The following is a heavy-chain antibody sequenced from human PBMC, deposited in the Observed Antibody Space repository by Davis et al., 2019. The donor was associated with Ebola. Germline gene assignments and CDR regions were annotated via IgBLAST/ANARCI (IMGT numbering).Heavy chain of an antibody. V-gene: IGHV4-59*01. J-gene: IGHJ6*02. Sequence: PSETLSLTCTVSGGSISSYYWSWIRQPPGKGLEWIGYIYYSGSTNYNPSLKSRVTISVDTSKNQFSLKLSSVTAADTAVYYCARGGLLAGTGDYYYYGMDVWGQGTTVTVSS. CDR1: GGSISSYY. CDR2: IYYSGST. D-gene: IGHD2-15*01. CDR3: ARGGLLAGTGDYYYYGMDV.